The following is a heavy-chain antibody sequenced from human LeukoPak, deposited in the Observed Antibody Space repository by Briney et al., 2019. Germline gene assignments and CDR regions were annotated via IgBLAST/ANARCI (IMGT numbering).Heavy chain of an antibody. CDR1: GGTFSSYA. D-gene: IGHD3-22*01. J-gene: IGHJ4*02. CDR3: LRDSSGYYVD. Sequence: SVKVSCKASGGTFSSYAISWVRQAPGRGLEGMGGIIPIFCTANYAQELQRRVTITTDESTSTPHMELNSLRSRDPRVFFCLRDSSGYYVDWGQGTLVTVSS. V-gene: IGHV1-69*05. CDR2: IIPIFCTA.